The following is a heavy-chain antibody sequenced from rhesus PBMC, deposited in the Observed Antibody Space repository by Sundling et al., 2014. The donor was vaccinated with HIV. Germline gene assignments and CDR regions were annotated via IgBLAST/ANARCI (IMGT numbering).Heavy chain of an antibody. J-gene: IGHJ1*01. CDR2: IYGSSGST. D-gene: IGHD2-2*01. V-gene: IGHV4-93*02. Sequence: QVQLQESGPAVVKPSETLSLTCAVSGGSINSSNWWSWIRQSPGKGLEWIGSIYGSSGSTEYNPSVKSRVTISRDTSKNVFSLTMTPLTVADTAVYYCARHRGYCTSGSCYVLDCDVWGQGALVTVSS. CDR3: ARHRGYCTSGSCYVLDCDV. CDR1: GGSINSSNW.